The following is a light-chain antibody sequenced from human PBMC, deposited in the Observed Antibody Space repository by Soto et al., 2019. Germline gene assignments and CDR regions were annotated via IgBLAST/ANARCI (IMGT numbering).Light chain of an antibody. Sequence: EIVLTQSPATLSLSPGERATLSCRASQSVSSYLAWYQQKPGQAPRLLIYDASNRATGIPARFSGSGSGIDFTLTISSLEPDDFAVYYCQRRSNWPLFGGGTKVEIK. CDR1: QSVSSY. CDR2: DAS. V-gene: IGKV3-11*01. CDR3: QRRSNWPL. J-gene: IGKJ4*02.